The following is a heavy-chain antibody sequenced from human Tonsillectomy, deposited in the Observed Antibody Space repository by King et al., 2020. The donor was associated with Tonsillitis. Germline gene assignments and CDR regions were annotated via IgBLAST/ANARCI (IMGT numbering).Heavy chain of an antibody. Sequence: EVQLVESGGGLVQPGRSLRLSCTASGFTFHDYGMSWFRQAPGKGLEWLSFIRSRAYGGTPEYAASVKGRFTISRDDSNSIAYLQMNSLKTDDTAVYFCSRGGFYDSENWFDSWGQGTLVTVSS. D-gene: IGHD3-22*01. CDR1: GFTFHDYG. CDR2: IRSRAYGGTP. V-gene: IGHV3-49*03. CDR3: SRGGFYDSENWFDS. J-gene: IGHJ5*01.